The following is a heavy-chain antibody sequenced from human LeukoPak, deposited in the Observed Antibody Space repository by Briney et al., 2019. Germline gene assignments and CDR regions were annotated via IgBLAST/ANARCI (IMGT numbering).Heavy chain of an antibody. CDR2: IYGDDNK. V-gene: IGHV2-5*02. Sequence: SGPTLVNPTQTLTLTCIFSGFSLSTIEVGVAWIRQPPGKALEWLALIYGDDNKRYSPSLKSRLTITKDTSKNQVVITMTNMDPVDTATYYCAHDSPGNLGFDVWGQGTTVTVSS. D-gene: IGHD3-16*01. CDR3: AHDSPGNLGFDV. J-gene: IGHJ6*02. CDR1: GFSLSTIEVG.